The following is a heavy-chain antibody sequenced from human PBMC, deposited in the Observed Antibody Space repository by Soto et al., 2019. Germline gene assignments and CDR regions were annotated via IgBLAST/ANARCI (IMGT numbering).Heavy chain of an antibody. CDR2: IYYSGST. CDR1: GGSISSSDYY. D-gene: IGHD5-12*01. J-gene: IGHJ6*02. Sequence: PSETLSLTCTVSGGSISSSDYYRSWIRQPPGKGLEWIGYIYYSGSTYYTPSLKSRLTISVDASMNHSSLKLSSVTATDTAVYYCASSWLYGMHVWGQATGVTASS. V-gene: IGHV4-30-4*01. CDR3: ASSWLYGMHV.